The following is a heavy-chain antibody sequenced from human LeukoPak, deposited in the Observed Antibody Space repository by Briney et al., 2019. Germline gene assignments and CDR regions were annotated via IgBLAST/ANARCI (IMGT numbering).Heavy chain of an antibody. Sequence: ASVKVSCKASGYTFTGYYMHWVRQAPGQGLEWMGWINPNSGGTNYAQKFQGRVTMTRDTSISTAYMELSRLRSDDAAVYYCAREPSSSWYYEYFQHWGQGTLVTVSS. CDR1: GYTFTGYY. D-gene: IGHD6-13*01. V-gene: IGHV1-2*02. CDR2: INPNSGGT. J-gene: IGHJ1*01. CDR3: AREPSSSWYYEYFQH.